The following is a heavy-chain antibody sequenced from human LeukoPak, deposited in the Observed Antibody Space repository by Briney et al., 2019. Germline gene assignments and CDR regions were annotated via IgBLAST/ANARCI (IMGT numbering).Heavy chain of an antibody. J-gene: IGHJ5*02. CDR1: GFTFSSYS. CDR3: ARRISGNYGNWLDP. V-gene: IGHV4-59*01. CDR2: VYHSGNT. Sequence: GSLRLSCAASGFTFSSYSMNWIRQPPGKRLEWIGSVYHSGNTNYNPSLGSRVTMSVDTSKNQFSLKLNSVTATDTAVYYCARRISGNYGNWLDPWGQGTLVTVSS. D-gene: IGHD1-26*01.